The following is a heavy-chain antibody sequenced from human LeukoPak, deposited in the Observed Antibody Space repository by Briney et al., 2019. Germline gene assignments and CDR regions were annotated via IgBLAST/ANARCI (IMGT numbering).Heavy chain of an antibody. CDR2: VNRDGNEK. J-gene: IGHJ3*02. CDR3: VRDDGNRTGSTYFDAFDI. Sequence: PGGSLRLSCVASRFTFNRYWMIWVRQAPGKGLEWVANVNRDGNEKHYVDSVEGRFTISRDNAKNSLYLQMNSLRNEDTAVYYCVRDDGNRTGSTYFDAFDIWGRGTLVTVSS. CDR1: RFTFNRYW. V-gene: IGHV3-7*03. D-gene: IGHD3-9*01.